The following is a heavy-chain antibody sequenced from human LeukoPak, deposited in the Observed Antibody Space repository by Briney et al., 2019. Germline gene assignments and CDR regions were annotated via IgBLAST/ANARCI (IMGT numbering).Heavy chain of an antibody. D-gene: IGHD3-22*01. CDR3: ARRYYGSATYRLPYDY. Sequence: GGSLRLSCAASGFTFSSYSMNWVRQAPGKGLEWVSYISSSGSTIYYADSVKGRFTISRDNAENSLYLQMSSLRAEDTAVYYCARRYYGSATYRLPYDYWGQGTLVTVSS. CDR1: GFTFSSYS. CDR2: ISSSGSTI. J-gene: IGHJ4*02. V-gene: IGHV3-48*04.